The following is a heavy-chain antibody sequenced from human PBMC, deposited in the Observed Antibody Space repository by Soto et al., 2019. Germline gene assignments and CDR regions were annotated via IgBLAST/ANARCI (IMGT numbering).Heavy chain of an antibody. D-gene: IGHD6-19*01. CDR1: GFTFSSYA. CDR2: ISYDGSNK. V-gene: IGHV3-30-3*01. Sequence: QVQLVESGGGVVQPGRSLRLSCAASGFTFSSYAMHWVRQAPGKGLEWVAVISYDGSNKYYADSVKGRFTISRDNSKNTLYLQMNSLRAEDTAVYYFARGGEIAVAGTVDYWGQGTLVTVSS. J-gene: IGHJ4*02. CDR3: ARGGEIAVAGTVDY.